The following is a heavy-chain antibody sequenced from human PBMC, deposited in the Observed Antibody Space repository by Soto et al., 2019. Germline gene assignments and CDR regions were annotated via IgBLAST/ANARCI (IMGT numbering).Heavy chain of an antibody. Sequence: SVKVSCKASGGTFSSYAISWVRQAPGQGLEWMGGIIPIFGTANYAQKFQGRVTITADESTSTAYMELSSLRSEDTAVYYCARNLYYYDSSGYPFDYWGQGTLVTVPQ. CDR2: IIPIFGTA. CDR3: ARNLYYYDSSGYPFDY. D-gene: IGHD3-22*01. J-gene: IGHJ4*02. CDR1: GGTFSSYA. V-gene: IGHV1-69*13.